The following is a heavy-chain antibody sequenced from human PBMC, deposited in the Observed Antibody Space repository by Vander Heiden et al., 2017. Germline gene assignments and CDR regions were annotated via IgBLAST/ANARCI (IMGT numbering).Heavy chain of an antibody. V-gene: IGHV4-39*01. Sequence: QLQLQESGPGLVKPSETLSLTCTVSGGSISSSGYYWGWIRQPPGKGLEWIGSIYYSGITYYNPSLKSRVTISVDTSKNQFSLKLSSVTAADTAVYYCARHPCPTGYCSSTGWFDPWGQGTLVTVSS. CDR1: GGSISSSGYY. D-gene: IGHD2-2*01. CDR2: IYYSGIT. CDR3: ARHPCPTGYCSSTGWFDP. J-gene: IGHJ5*02.